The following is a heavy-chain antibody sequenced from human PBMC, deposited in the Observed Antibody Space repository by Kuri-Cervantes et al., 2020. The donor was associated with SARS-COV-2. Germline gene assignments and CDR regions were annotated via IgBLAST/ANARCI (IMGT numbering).Heavy chain of an antibody. V-gene: IGHV4-30-2*01. CDR2: IYHSGST. Sequence: SCAVSGGSISSGGYFWSWIRQPPGEGLEWIGYIYHSGSTYYNPSLKSRVTISVDRSKNQFSLKLSSVTAADTAVYYCARNRYGSGSFPPDYWGQGTLVTVSS. CDR1: GGSISSGGYF. CDR3: ARNRYGSGSFPPDY. D-gene: IGHD3-10*01. J-gene: IGHJ4*02.